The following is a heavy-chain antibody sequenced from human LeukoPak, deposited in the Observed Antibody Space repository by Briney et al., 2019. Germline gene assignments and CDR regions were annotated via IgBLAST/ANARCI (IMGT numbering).Heavy chain of an antibody. D-gene: IGHD2-21*01. V-gene: IGHV1-46*01. CDR3: ARGPVVIAGGHEYFQH. J-gene: IGHJ1*01. Sequence: ASVKVSCKASGYTFTSYYMHWVRQAPGQGLEWMGIINPSGDSTSYAQKFQGRITMTRDTSTSTVYMELSSPRSEDTAVYYCARGPVVIAGGHEYFQHWGQGTLVTVSS. CDR2: INPSGDST. CDR1: GYTFTSYY.